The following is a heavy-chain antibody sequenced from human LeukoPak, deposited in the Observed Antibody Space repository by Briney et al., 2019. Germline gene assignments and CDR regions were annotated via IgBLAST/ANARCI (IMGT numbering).Heavy chain of an antibody. Sequence: GRSLRLSCAASGFTFSSYGMHWVRQAPGKGLEWVAVIWYDGSNKYYADSVKGRFTISRDNSKNTLYLQTNSLRAEDAAVYYCARVMVRGVRFNGMDVWGKGTTVTVSS. CDR3: ARVMVRGVRFNGMDV. D-gene: IGHD3-10*01. CDR2: IWYDGSNK. CDR1: GFTFSSYG. V-gene: IGHV3-33*01. J-gene: IGHJ6*04.